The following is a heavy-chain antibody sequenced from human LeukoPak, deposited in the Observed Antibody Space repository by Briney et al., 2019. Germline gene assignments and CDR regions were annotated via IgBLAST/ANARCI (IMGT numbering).Heavy chain of an antibody. D-gene: IGHD5-24*01. V-gene: IGHV4-38-2*02. J-gene: IGHJ3*02. CDR3: AGKDGYLLLDAFDI. CDR2: IYHSGST. CDR1: GYSISSGYY. Sequence: PSETLSLTCTVSGYSISSGYYWGWIRQPPGQGLEWIGSIYHSGSTYYNPSLKSRVTISVDTSKNQFSLKLSSVTAADTAVYYCAGKDGYLLLDAFDIWGQGTMVTVSS.